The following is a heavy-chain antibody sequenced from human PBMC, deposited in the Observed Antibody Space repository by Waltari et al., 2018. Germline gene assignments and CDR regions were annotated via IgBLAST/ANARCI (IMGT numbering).Heavy chain of an antibody. CDR2: IRNDGGEI. CDR3: ALGWSLER. CDR1: GFSFRSIW. V-gene: IGHV3-7*01. J-gene: IGHJ4*02. Sequence: QLVESGGGLVQPGGSLRLSCATSGFSFRSIWMSWVRQAPGKGRQGVANIRNDGGEIHYADAVKSRFTISRDNAKDSLYLQMDSLRGDDTAVYHCALGWSLERWGRGPLVTVSS. D-gene: IGHD3-3*01.